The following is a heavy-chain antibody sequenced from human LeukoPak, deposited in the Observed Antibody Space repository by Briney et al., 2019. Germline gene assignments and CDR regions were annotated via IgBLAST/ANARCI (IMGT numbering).Heavy chain of an antibody. Sequence: GSLRLSCAASGFTFSSYAMSWIRQPPGKGLEWIRYMYYSGSTNYNPSLKSRVTILKDTSKNQFSLKLSSVTAADTAVYYCARGSYNSGWYFDYWGQGILVAVSS. D-gene: IGHD6-19*01. CDR3: ARGSYNSGWYFDY. CDR2: MYYSGST. CDR1: GFTFSSYA. J-gene: IGHJ4*02. V-gene: IGHV4-59*01.